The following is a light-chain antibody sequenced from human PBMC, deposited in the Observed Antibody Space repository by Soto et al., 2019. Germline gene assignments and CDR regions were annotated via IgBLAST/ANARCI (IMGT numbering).Light chain of an antibody. V-gene: IGLV1-51*01. CDR2: DNY. J-gene: IGLJ1*01. CDR1: NSNVGNNS. CDR3: GTWDSSLSGEV. Sequence: QSVLTQPPSVSAAPGQKVTISCSGGNSNVGNNSVSWYQQLPRTAPKLLIYDNYKRPSGIPDRFSGSKSGSSATLAITALQTGDEADYYCGTWDSSLSGEVFGTGTKVTVL.